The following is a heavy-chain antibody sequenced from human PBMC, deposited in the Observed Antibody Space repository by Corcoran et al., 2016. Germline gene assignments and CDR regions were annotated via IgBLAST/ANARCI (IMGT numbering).Heavy chain of an antibody. CDR2: IYHSGST. V-gene: IGHV4-4*02. CDR1: GGSISSSNW. CDR3: ARWGDSGYRTLYYYYYGMDV. Sequence: QVQLQESGPGLVKPSGTLSLTCAVSGGSISSSNWWSWVRQPPGKGLEWIGEIYHSGSTNYNPSLKSRVTISVDKSKNQFSLKLSSVTAADTAVYYCARWGDSGYRTLYYYYYGMDVWGQGTTVTVSS. D-gene: IGHD5-12*01. J-gene: IGHJ6*02.